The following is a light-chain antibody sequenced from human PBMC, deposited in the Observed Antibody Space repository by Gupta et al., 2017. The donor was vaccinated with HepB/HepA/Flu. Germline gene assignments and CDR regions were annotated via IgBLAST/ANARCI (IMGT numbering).Light chain of an antibody. J-gene: IGLJ1*01. CDR1: SSDVGSYNY. V-gene: IGLV2-23*02. CDR3: CSYAGSGTYV. CDR2: EVS. Sequence: QSALTQPASVSGSPGQSLTISGTGTSSDVGSYNYVSWYQQHPGKAPKLMIYEVSTRPSGVYDRFSGSKSGNTASLTISGLQAEDEADYYCCSYAGSGTYVFGGGTKVTVL.